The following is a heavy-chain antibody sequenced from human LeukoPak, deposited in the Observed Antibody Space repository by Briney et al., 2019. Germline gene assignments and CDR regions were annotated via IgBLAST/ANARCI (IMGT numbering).Heavy chain of an antibody. D-gene: IGHD6-19*01. CDR1: GGSISSSSYY. Sequence: SETLSLTCTVSGGSISSSSYYWGWIRQPPGKGLEWIGSIYYSGSTNYNPSLKSRVTMSVDTSKNQFSLKLSSVTAADTAVYYCARDRVAGTGGGNWLDPWGQGTLVTVSS. CDR2: IYYSGST. V-gene: IGHV4-39*07. J-gene: IGHJ5*02. CDR3: ARDRVAGTGGGNWLDP.